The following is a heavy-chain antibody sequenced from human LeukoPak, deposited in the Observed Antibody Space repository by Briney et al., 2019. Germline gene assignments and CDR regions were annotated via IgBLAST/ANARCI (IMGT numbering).Heavy chain of an antibody. J-gene: IGHJ3*02. D-gene: IGHD1-26*01. CDR2: ISWNSGST. CDR1: GFTFDDYA. Sequence: GGSLRLSCAASGFTFDDYAMHWVRQAPGKGLEWVSGISWNSGSTGYADSVKGRFTISRDNAKNSLYLQMNSLRAEDTALYYCAKSSGSYGAFDIWGQGTMVTVSS. V-gene: IGHV3-9*01. CDR3: AKSSGSYGAFDI.